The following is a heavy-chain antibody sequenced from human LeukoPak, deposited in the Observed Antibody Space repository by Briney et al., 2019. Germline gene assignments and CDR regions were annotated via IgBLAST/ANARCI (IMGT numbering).Heavy chain of an antibody. CDR3: ARDAGRVPTAPTHS. J-gene: IGHJ4*02. Sequence: PGGSLRLSCAASGFTFSNYAMRWVRQDPGKGLAWVSNVCGSGATTYYADSVKGRSTISRDNSKHTLYLQMGSLRVDDTAVYYCARDAGRVPTAPTHSWGQGSLVTVSS. CDR2: VCGSGATT. CDR1: GFTFSNYA. D-gene: IGHD2-21*02. V-gene: IGHV3-23*01.